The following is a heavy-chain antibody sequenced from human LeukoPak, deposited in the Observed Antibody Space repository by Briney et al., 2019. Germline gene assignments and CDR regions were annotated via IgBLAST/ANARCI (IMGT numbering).Heavy chain of an antibody. CDR1: GYTFTSYY. Sequence: SVKASCKASGYTFTSYYMHWVRQAPGQGLEWMRRIIPILGIANYAQKFQGRVTITADKSTSTAYMELSSLRSEDTAVYYCARDRIAVADYYFDYWGQGTLVTVSS. CDR3: ARDRIAVADYYFDY. D-gene: IGHD6-19*01. CDR2: IIPILGIA. V-gene: IGHV1-69*04. J-gene: IGHJ4*02.